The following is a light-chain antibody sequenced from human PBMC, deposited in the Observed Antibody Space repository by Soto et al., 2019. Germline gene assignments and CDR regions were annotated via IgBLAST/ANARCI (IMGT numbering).Light chain of an antibody. CDR1: QSVSAW. V-gene: IGKV1-5*01. CDR3: QQYSSYSLT. Sequence: DIQMTQSPSTLSASVGDRVTISCRASQSVSAWLAWYQQKPGKAPKLLISDASSLKSGVPSRFSGSGYGTESTLTISSLQPEDFATYYCQQYSSYSLTFGGGTKVEIK. CDR2: DAS. J-gene: IGKJ4*01.